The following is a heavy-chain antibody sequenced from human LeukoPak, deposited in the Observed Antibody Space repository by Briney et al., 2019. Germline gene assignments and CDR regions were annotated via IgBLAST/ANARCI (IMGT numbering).Heavy chain of an antibody. CDR3: ARGDSSGYPYYFDY. Sequence: ASVKVSCKASGGTFSSYAISWVRQAPGQGLEWVGRIIPILGIANYAQKFQGRVTITADKSTSTAYMELSSLRSEDTAVYYCARGDSSGYPYYFDYWGQGTLVTVSS. CDR1: GGTFSSYA. V-gene: IGHV1-69*04. D-gene: IGHD3-22*01. J-gene: IGHJ4*02. CDR2: IIPILGIA.